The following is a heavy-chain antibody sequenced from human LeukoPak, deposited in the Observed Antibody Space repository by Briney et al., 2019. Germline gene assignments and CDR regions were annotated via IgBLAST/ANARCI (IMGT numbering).Heavy chain of an antibody. CDR3: ARDYCSGGSCYSSYFDY. CDR1: GGSISSYY. D-gene: IGHD2-15*01. CDR2: IYYSGST. Sequence: PSETLSLTCTVSGGSISSYYWSWIRQPPGKGLEWIGYIYYSGSTNYSPSLKSRVTISVDTSKNQFSLKLSSVTAADTAVYYCARDYCSGGSCYSSYFDYWGQGTLVAVSS. J-gene: IGHJ4*02. V-gene: IGHV4-59*01.